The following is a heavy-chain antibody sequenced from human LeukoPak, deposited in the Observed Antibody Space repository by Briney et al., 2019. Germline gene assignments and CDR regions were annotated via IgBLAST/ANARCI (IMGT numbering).Heavy chain of an antibody. CDR3: ARDPPVVGATFGFDP. D-gene: IGHD1-26*01. V-gene: IGHV1-2*02. Sequence: ASVKVSCKASGYTFTGYYMHWVRQAPGQGLERMGWINPNSGGTNYAQKFQGRVTMTRDTSISTAYMELSRLRSDDTAVYYCARDPPVVGATFGFDPWGQGTLVTVSS. CDR2: INPNSGGT. J-gene: IGHJ5*02. CDR1: GYTFTGYY.